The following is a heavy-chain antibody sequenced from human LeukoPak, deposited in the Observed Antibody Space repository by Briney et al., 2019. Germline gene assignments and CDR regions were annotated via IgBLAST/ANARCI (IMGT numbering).Heavy chain of an antibody. CDR1: GFTFSSYW. Sequence: PGGSLRLSCAASGFTFSSYWMSWVRQAPGKGLEWVANIKQDGSEKYYVDSVKGRFTISRDNAKNSLYLQMTNLRADDTAVYYCARDDPVVYATYDHWGQGSLVTVSS. J-gene: IGHJ4*02. CDR3: ARDDPVVYATYDH. D-gene: IGHD2-8*02. V-gene: IGHV3-7*01. CDR2: IKQDGSEK.